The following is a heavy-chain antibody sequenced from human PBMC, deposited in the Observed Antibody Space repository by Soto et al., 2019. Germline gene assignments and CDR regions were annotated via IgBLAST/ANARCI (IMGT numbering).Heavy chain of an antibody. CDR1: GGSFSGYD. D-gene: IGHD2-15*01. Sequence: QVQLQKWGAGLLKPSETLSLTCAVYGGSFSGYDWSWIRQPPGKGLEWIGEINHSGSTNYNPSLKSRVTISVDTSQNLFSLKLSSVTAADTAVYYCARGRVEMGSCYLDYWCQGTRLTVSS. V-gene: IGHV4-34*01. CDR2: INHSGST. CDR3: ARGRVEMGSCYLDY. J-gene: IGHJ4*02.